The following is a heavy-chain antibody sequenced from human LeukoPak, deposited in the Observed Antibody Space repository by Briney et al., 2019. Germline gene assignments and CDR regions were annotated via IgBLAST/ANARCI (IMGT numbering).Heavy chain of an antibody. V-gene: IGHV3-49*03. J-gene: IGHJ6*03. D-gene: IGHD6-19*01. Sequence: PGGSLRLSCTASGFTFGDYAMSWFRQAPGKGLEWVGFIRSKAYGGTTEYAASVKGRFTISRDDSKSIAYLQMNSLKTEDTAVYYCWGSGWYDGYYYYMDIWGKGTTVTVSS. CDR2: IRSKAYGGTT. CDR1: GFTFGDYA. CDR3: WGSGWYDGYYYYMDI.